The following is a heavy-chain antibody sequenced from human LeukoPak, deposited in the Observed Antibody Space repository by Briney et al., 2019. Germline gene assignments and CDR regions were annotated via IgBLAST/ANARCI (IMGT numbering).Heavy chain of an antibody. J-gene: IGHJ6*03. CDR3: ARDIVLMVRGEYYYYYMDV. CDR2: IYYSGST. V-gene: IGHV4-39*07. Sequence: ASETLSLTCTVSGGSISSTIYYWGWIRQPPGKGLEWIGSIYYSGSTYYNPSLKSRVTISVDTSKNQFSLKLSSVTAADTAVYYCARDIVLMVRGEYYYYYMDVWGKGTTVTVSS. D-gene: IGHD3-10*01. CDR1: GGSISSTIYY.